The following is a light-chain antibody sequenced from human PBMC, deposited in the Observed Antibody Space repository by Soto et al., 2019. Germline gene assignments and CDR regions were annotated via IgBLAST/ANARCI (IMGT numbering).Light chain of an antibody. Sequence: DIQMTQSPSTLSASVGDRVTITCRASQSISSWLAWYPQTPGKAPKLMIYKASNLESGVPSRFSGGGSGTEFTHTISSLQPADFATYDCQQYSRYSTFGQGTKLEIK. V-gene: IGKV1-5*03. CDR1: QSISSW. CDR3: QQYSRYST. CDR2: KAS. J-gene: IGKJ2*01.